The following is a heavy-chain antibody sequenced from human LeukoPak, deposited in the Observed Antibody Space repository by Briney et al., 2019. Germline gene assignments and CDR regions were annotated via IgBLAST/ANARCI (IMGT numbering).Heavy chain of an antibody. Sequence: PGGSLRLSCAASGFTFSSYWMSWVRQAPGKGLEWVANIKQDGSEKYYVDSVKGRFTISRDNSKNTLYLQMNSLRAEDTAVYYCARDSSIQLWFNYYMDVWGKGTTVTVSS. J-gene: IGHJ6*03. CDR3: ARDSSIQLWFNYYMDV. V-gene: IGHV3-7*01. D-gene: IGHD5-18*01. CDR2: IKQDGSEK. CDR1: GFTFSSYW.